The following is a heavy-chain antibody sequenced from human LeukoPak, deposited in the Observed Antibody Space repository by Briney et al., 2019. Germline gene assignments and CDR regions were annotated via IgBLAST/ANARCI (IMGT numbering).Heavy chain of an antibody. D-gene: IGHD3-16*02. Sequence: GASVKVSCKASGYTFTSYGISWVRQAPGQGLEWMGWISAYNGNTNYAQKLQGRVTMTTDTSTSTAYMELRSLRSDDTAVYYCARETIMITFGGVIVSPSRAFDIWGQGTMVTVSS. CDR3: ARETIMITFGGVIVSPSRAFDI. CDR2: ISAYNGNT. J-gene: IGHJ3*02. V-gene: IGHV1-18*01. CDR1: GYTFTSYG.